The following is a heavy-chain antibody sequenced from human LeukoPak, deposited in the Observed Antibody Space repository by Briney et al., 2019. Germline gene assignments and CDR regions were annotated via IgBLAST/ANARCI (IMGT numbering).Heavy chain of an antibody. CDR1: GFTFSNYW. CDR2: NNSDGSKT. Sequence: GPSLRQSCEASGFTFSNYWMYWVRQAQGKGRLWVSRNNSDGSKTAYADSVKGRFTSSRDNAKNTLYLQMNSLRAEDTAVYYCARAMATITGEIYWFDPWGQGTLVTVSA. D-gene: IGHD5-24*01. J-gene: IGHJ5*02. V-gene: IGHV3-74*01. CDR3: ARAMATITGEIYWFDP.